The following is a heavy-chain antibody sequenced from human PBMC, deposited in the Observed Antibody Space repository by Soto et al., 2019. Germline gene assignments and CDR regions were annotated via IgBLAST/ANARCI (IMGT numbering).Heavy chain of an antibody. CDR2: IYYSGST. Sequence: PSETLSLTCTVSGGSISSGDYYWSWIRQPPGKGLEYIGYIYYSGSTYYNPSLKSRVTISVDTSKNQFSLKLSSVTAADTAVYYCARDRVRNYDFWSGPFDYWGQGTLVT. V-gene: IGHV4-30-4*01. CDR1: GGSISSGDYY. J-gene: IGHJ4*02. D-gene: IGHD3-3*01. CDR3: ARDRVRNYDFWSGPFDY.